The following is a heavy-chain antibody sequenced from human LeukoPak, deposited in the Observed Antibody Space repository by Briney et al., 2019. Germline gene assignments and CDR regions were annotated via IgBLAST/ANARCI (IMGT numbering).Heavy chain of an antibody. CDR1: GDSVSSYSAA. J-gene: IGHJ3*02. CDR2: TYYRSKWYN. D-gene: IGHD4-23*01. V-gene: IGHV6-1*01. Sequence: SQTLSLTCAISGDSVSSYSAAWSWIRQSPSIGLEWLGRTYYRSKWYNDYAVSVKSRITINPDTSKNQFSLQLTSVTPEDTAVYYRARSGGHDAFDIWGQGTMVTVSS. CDR3: ARSGGHDAFDI.